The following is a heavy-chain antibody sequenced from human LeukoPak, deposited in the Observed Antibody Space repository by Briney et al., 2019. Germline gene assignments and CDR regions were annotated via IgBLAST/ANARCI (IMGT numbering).Heavy chain of an antibody. Sequence: GGSLRLSCAASGSTFSSYGMHWVRQAPGKGLEWVAVIWYDGSNKYYADSVKGRFTISRDNSKNTLYLQMNSLRAEDTAVYYCARDNYDSSGWYYYGMDVWGQGTTVTVSS. CDR3: ARDNYDSSGWYYYGMDV. V-gene: IGHV3-33*01. CDR1: GSTFSSYG. J-gene: IGHJ6*02. D-gene: IGHD3-22*01. CDR2: IWYDGSNK.